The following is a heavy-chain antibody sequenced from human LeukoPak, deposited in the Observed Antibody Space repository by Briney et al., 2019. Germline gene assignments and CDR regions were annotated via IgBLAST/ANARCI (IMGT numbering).Heavy chain of an antibody. CDR2: INPNSGGT. CDR3: ARVPYSSGWYDARYFDY. J-gene: IGHJ4*02. D-gene: IGHD6-19*01. V-gene: IGHV1-2*02. CDR1: GYTFTGYY. Sequence: ASVKVSCKASGYTFTGYYMHWVRQAPGQGLEWMGWINPNSGGTNYAQKFQGRVTMTRDTSISTAYMEVSRLRSDDTAVYYCARVPYSSGWYDARYFDYWGQGTLVTVSS.